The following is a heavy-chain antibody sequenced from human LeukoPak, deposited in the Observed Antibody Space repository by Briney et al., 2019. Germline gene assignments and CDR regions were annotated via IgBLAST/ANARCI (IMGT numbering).Heavy chain of an antibody. J-gene: IGHJ4*02. Sequence: GGSLRLSCAASGFTFNSYAMNWVRQAPGKGLEWVSTISSSGGGTNYAASVKGRFTISRVNSKNTLYLQMNSLRVEDTAIYYCAKCSSGWYFSDYWGQGTLVTVSS. D-gene: IGHD6-19*01. CDR3: AKCSSGWYFSDY. CDR1: GFTFNSYA. CDR2: ISSSGGGT. V-gene: IGHV3-23*01.